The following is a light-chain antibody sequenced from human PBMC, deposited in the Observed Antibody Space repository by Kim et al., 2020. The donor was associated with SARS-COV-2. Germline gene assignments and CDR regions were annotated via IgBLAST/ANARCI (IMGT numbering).Light chain of an antibody. CDR2: AAS. J-gene: IGKJ2*01. V-gene: IGKV1-39*01. Sequence: DIQMTQSPPSLSASVRDRVTITCRASQTVSGHVNWYQQKPGKAPKLLIYAASTLQGGVPSRFSGSGSGTDYTLTIHGLQLDDFATYYCQQAYMTPYTFGQGTKLEI. CDR1: QTVSGH. CDR3: QQAYMTPYT.